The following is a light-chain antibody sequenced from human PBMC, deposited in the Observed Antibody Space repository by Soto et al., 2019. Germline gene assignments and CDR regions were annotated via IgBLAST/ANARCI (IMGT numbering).Light chain of an antibody. Sequence: QSALTQPASVSGSPGQLITISCTGTSSDVGSYNLVSWYQQHPGKAPKLMIYEVSKRPSGVSNRFSGSKSGNTASLTISGLQAEDEADYYCCSYAGSLPVVFGGGTKVTVL. CDR2: EVS. CDR1: SSDVGSYNL. CDR3: CSYAGSLPVV. V-gene: IGLV2-23*02. J-gene: IGLJ2*01.